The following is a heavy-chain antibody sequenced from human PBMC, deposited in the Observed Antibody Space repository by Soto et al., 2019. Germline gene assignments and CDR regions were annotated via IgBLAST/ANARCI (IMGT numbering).Heavy chain of an antibody. CDR1: GGSISSSSYY. CDR3: ARQVDYYDSSGYVCFDY. J-gene: IGHJ4*02. V-gene: IGHV4-39*01. CDR2: IYYSGST. D-gene: IGHD3-22*01. Sequence: SETLSLTCTVSGGSISSSSYYWGWIRQPPGKGLEWIGSIYYSGSTYYNPSLKSRVTISVDTSKNQFSLKLSSVTAADTAVYYCARQVDYYDSSGYVCFDYWGQGTLVTVSS.